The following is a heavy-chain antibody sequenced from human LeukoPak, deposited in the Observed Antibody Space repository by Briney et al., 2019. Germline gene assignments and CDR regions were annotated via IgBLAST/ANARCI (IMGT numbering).Heavy chain of an antibody. Sequence: GGSLRLSCAASGFTFSSYAMSWVRQAPGKGLEWVSAISGSGGSTYYADSVKGRFTISRDNSKNTLYLQMNSLRAEDTAVYYCANGQVATIGFFYYYGMDVWGQGTTVTVSS. V-gene: IGHV3-23*01. CDR3: ANGQVATIGFFYYYGMDV. D-gene: IGHD5-12*01. CDR2: ISGSGGST. J-gene: IGHJ6*02. CDR1: GFTFSSYA.